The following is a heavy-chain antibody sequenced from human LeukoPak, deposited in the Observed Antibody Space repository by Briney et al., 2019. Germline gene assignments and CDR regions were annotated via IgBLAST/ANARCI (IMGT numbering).Heavy chain of an antibody. J-gene: IGHJ3*02. CDR3: ASRGEFYYGSGSGPFDI. CDR2: ISSNNNYL. V-gene: IGHV3-21*01. D-gene: IGHD3-10*01. Sequence: PGGSLRLSCAASGFTFSSFSMNWVRQAPGKGLEWISSISSNNNYLHYADSAKGRFTISRDNSKNTLYLQMNSLRAEDTAVYYCASRGEFYYGSGSGPFDIWGQGTMVTVSS. CDR1: GFTFSSFS.